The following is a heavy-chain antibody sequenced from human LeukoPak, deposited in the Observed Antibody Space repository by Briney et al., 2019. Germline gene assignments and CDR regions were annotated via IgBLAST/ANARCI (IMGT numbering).Heavy chain of an antibody. CDR1: GFTFSSYW. J-gene: IGHJ5*02. D-gene: IGHD2-15*01. V-gene: IGHV3-7*01. Sequence: GGSLRLSCAASGFTFSSYWMSWVRQAPGKGLEWVANIKQDGSEKYYVDSVKGRFTISRDNAKNSLYLQMNSLRAEDTAVYYCARGRAVVAASDSWFDPWGQGTLVTVSS. CDR3: ARGRAVVAASDSWFDP. CDR2: IKQDGSEK.